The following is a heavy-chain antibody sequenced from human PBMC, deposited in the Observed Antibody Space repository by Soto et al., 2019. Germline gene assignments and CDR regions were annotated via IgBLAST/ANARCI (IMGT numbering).Heavy chain of an antibody. D-gene: IGHD5-18*01. V-gene: IGHV6-1*01. Sequence: SQTLSLTCAISGDSVSSNSAAWNWIRQSPSRGLEWLGRTYYRSKWYNDYAVSVKSRITINPDTSKNQFSLQLNSVTPEDTAVYYCARDRRLGYSYGYYYYGMDVWGQGTTVTVSS. CDR1: GDSVSSNSAA. CDR2: TYYRSKWYN. CDR3: ARDRRLGYSYGYYYYGMDV. J-gene: IGHJ6*02.